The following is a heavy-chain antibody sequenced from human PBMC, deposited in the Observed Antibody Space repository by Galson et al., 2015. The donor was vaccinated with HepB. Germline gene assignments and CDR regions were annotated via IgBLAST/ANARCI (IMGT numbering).Heavy chain of an antibody. V-gene: IGHV3-23*01. CDR1: GFTFSRYG. Sequence: SLRLSCAVSGFTFSRYGMSWVRQAPGKGLEWVSGTSCSGGSTYYADSVKGRFTISRDKSKNTLYLQMNSLRADDTAVYYCAIASEMDTLFLGYDAFDIRGHRTMVTVSS. CDR3: AIASEMDTLFLGYDAFDI. J-gene: IGHJ3*02. CDR2: TSCSGGST. D-gene: IGHD5-24*01.